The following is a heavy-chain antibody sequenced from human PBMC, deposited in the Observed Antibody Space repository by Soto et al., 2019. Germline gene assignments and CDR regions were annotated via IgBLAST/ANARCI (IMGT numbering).Heavy chain of an antibody. CDR1: GYTFTSYY. V-gene: IGHV1-46*01. CDR2: INPSGGST. J-gene: IGHJ6*02. D-gene: IGHD5-18*01. Sequence: ASVKVSCKASGYTFTSYYMHWVRQAPGQGLEWMGIINPSGGSTSYAQKFQGRVTMTRDTSTSTVYMELSSLRSEDTAVYYCAGGTGKRPYSYGPNPYYYYGMDVWGQGTTVTVSS. CDR3: AGGTGKRPYSYGPNPYYYYGMDV.